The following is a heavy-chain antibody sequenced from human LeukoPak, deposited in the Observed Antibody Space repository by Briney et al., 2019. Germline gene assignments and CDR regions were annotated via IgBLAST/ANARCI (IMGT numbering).Heavy chain of an antibody. CDR3: ARLTSGSTIDY. V-gene: IGHV4-59*01. CDR1: GGSISSYY. J-gene: IGHJ4*02. D-gene: IGHD6-19*01. CDR2: ISYSGST. Sequence: PSETLSLTCTVSGGSISSYYWSWIRQPPGKGLEWIGYISYSGSTNYNPSLKSRVTISVDTSKNQFSLKLTSVTSADTAVYYCARLTSGSTIDYWGQGTLVTVSS.